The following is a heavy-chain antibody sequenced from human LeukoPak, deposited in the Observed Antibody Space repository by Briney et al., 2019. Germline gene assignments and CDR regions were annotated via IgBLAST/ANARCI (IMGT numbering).Heavy chain of an antibody. V-gene: IGHV3-7*01. CDR3: ARDTLGEGEDANYAVYYFDY. J-gene: IGHJ4*02. Sequence: GGSLRLSCAASGFTFSSYCMSWVRQAPGKGLEWVANIKQDGNEKYYADSVKGRFTISRDNGKNSLDLQVNSLRADDTAVYYCARDTLGEGEDANYAVYYFDYWGQGTVVTVSS. CDR1: GFTFSSYC. CDR2: IKQDGNEK. D-gene: IGHD4/OR15-4a*01.